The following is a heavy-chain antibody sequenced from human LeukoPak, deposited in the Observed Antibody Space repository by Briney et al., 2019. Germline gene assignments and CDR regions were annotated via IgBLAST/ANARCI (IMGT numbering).Heavy chain of an antibody. CDR2: INPNSGGT. V-gene: IGHV1-2*02. Sequence: ASVKVSCKASGYTFTSYGISWVRQAPGQGLEWMGWINPNSGGTNYAQKFQGRVTMTRDTSISTAYMELSRLRSDDTAVYYCARAYGGNSAGSFDYWGQGTLVTVSS. CDR3: ARAYGGNSAGSFDY. CDR1: GYTFTSYG. D-gene: IGHD4-23*01. J-gene: IGHJ4*02.